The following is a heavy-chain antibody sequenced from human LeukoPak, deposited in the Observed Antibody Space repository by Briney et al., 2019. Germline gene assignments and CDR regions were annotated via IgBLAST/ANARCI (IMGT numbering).Heavy chain of an antibody. D-gene: IGHD7-27*01. CDR2: IYTSGGT. CDR3: ARHSQHSRDLGSARNFDY. V-gene: IGHV4-4*07. J-gene: IGHJ4*02. CDR1: GGSVGSYY. Sequence: SETLSLTCTVSGGSVGSYYWSWIRQPAGKGLEWIGRIYTSGGTVYNPSLKSRVTISVDTSRNLFSLRLTSVTAADTAVYYCARHSQHSRDLGSARNFDYWGQGTLVTVSS.